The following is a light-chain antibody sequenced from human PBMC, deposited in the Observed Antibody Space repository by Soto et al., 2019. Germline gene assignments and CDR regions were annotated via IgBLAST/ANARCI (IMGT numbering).Light chain of an antibody. Sequence: QSALTQPASVSGSPGQSITISCTGTSSDVGGYNYVSWYQQHPGKAPKLMIYDVSNRPSGVSNRFSGSKSGNTASLTISGLQAEDEADYYWSSYTSSSTVVFGGGANLTVL. J-gene: IGLJ2*01. V-gene: IGLV2-14*01. CDR1: SSDVGGYNY. CDR2: DVS. CDR3: SSYTSSSTVV.